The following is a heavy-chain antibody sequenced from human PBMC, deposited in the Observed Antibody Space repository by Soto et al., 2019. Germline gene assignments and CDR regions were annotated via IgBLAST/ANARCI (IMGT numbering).Heavy chain of an antibody. CDR3: ARSRVAGNYWIDP. CDR2: INPNSGGT. D-gene: IGHD6-19*01. J-gene: IGHJ5*02. CDR1: GYTFTGYY. V-gene: IGHV1-2*02. Sequence: ASVKVSCKASGYTFTGYYMHWVRQAPGQGLEWMGWINPNSGGTNYAQKFQGRVTMTRDTSISTAYMELSRLRSDDTAVYYCARSRVAGNYWIDPWGQGTVVKVS.